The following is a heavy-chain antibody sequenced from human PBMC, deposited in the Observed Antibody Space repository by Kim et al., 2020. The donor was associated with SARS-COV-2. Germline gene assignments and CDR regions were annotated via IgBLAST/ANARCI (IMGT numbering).Heavy chain of an antibody. V-gene: IGHV3-23*01. CDR1: GFTFSSYA. CDR2: ISGSGGST. Sequence: GGSLRLSCAASGFTFSSYAMSWVRQAPGKGLEWVSAISGSGGSTYYADSVKGRFTISRDNSKNTQYLQMNSLRAEDTAVYYCAKGLEYYYGSGETCFDYWGQGTLVTVSS. CDR3: AKGLEYYYGSGETCFDY. D-gene: IGHD3-10*01. J-gene: IGHJ4*02.